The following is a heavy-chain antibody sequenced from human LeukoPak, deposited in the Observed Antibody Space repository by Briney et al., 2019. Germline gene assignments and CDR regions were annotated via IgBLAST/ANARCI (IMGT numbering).Heavy chain of an antibody. CDR1: GFTFSSYG. CDR3: ARQYCISTNCYADY. J-gene: IGHJ4*02. D-gene: IGHD2-2*01. CDR2: IWYDGSNK. Sequence: AGGSLRLSCAASGFTFSSYGMHWVRQAPGKGLEWVAIIWYDGSNKYYADSVKGRFTISRDNSKNTLYLQMNSLRAEDTAVYYCARQYCISTNCYADYWGQGTLVTVSS. V-gene: IGHV3-33*01.